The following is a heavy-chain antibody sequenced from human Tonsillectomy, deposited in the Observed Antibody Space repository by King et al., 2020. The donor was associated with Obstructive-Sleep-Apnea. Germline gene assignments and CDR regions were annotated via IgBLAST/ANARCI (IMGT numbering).Heavy chain of an antibody. D-gene: IGHD1-1*01. CDR2: IYNSETT. CDR1: GGSISSYY. Sequence: QLQESGPGLVEPSETLSLTCTVSGGSISSYYWSWILQPPGKELEWVGYIYNSETTKYNPSLKNRVTISVATSKNQFSLKLSAVTAADTAVYYCARHSRPTGIAGYWGQGTLVTVSS. CDR3: ARHSRPTGIAGY. J-gene: IGHJ4*02. V-gene: IGHV4-59*08.